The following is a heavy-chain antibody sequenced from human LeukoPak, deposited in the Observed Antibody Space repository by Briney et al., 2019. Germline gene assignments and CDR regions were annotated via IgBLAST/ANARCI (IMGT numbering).Heavy chain of an antibody. Sequence: PGGSLRLSCAASGFTVSSNYMSWVRQAPGKGLEWVSVIYSGGSTYYADSVKGRFTISRDNSKNTLYLQMNSLRAEDTAVYYCARGKWDPYCSITSCFLDYWGQGTLVTVSS. CDR3: ARGKWDPYCSITSCFLDY. V-gene: IGHV3-53*01. J-gene: IGHJ4*02. D-gene: IGHD2-2*01. CDR2: IYSGGST. CDR1: GFTVSSNY.